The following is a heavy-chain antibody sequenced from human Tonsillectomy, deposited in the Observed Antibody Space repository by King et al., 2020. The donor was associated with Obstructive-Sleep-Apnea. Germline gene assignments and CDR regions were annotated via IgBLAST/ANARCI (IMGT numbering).Heavy chain of an antibody. CDR2: IGTAGDT. CDR3: ARGSRGVPRLNNYYYYGMDV. V-gene: IGHV3-13*01. D-gene: IGHD3-10*01. J-gene: IGHJ6*02. Sequence: VQLVESGGGLVQPGGSLRLSCAASGFTFSRYDMHWVRQATGKSLEWVSAIGTAGDTYYTSSVKGRFTISRENAKNSLYLQMNSLRAGDTAVYYCARGSRGVPRLNNYYYYGMDVWGQGTTVTVSS. CDR1: GFTFSRYD.